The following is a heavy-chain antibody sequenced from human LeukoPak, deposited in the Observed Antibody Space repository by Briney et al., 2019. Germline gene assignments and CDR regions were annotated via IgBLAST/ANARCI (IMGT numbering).Heavy chain of an antibody. J-gene: IGHJ5*02. CDR1: GFTFSSYG. Sequence: GGSLRLSCAASGFTFSSYGMHWVRQAPGKGLEWVAVISYDGSNKYYADSVKGRFTISRDNSKNTLYLQMNSLRAEDTAVYSCAKPGPGRVYNWFDPWGQGTLVTVSS. CDR2: ISYDGSNK. D-gene: IGHD3-10*01. V-gene: IGHV3-30*18. CDR3: AKPGPGRVYNWFDP.